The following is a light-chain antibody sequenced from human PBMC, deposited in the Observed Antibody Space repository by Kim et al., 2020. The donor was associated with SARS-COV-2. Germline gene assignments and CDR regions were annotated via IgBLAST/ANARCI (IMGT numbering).Light chain of an antibody. CDR2: GAS. V-gene: IGKV3-20*01. Sequence: NLLTQSPGTLSLSPGERATLSCRASQSVYSNYLAWYLQKPGQAPRLLIYGASSRASGIPDRFSGSGSGTDFTLTINRLQPDDFAVYYCQQYGTSWTFGQVTKVDIK. J-gene: IGKJ1*01. CDR3: QQYGTSWT. CDR1: QSVYSNY.